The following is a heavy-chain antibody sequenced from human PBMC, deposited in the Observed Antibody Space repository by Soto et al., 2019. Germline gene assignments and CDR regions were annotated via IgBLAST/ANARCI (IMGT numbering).Heavy chain of an antibody. D-gene: IGHD6-19*01. CDR1: GFTFSSFN. V-gene: IGHV3-30-3*01. CDR3: ARTTAVAGTPEFDY. CDR2: ISYEVTNT. J-gene: IGHJ4*02. Sequence: QVQLVESGGGVVQPGRSLRLSCAASGFTFSSFNMHWVRQAPGKGLELVALISYEVTNTHYAASMKGRFTISRDNSKSTLYLQMDSLRAEDTAVYYCARTTAVAGTPEFDYWGEGTLVTVSS.